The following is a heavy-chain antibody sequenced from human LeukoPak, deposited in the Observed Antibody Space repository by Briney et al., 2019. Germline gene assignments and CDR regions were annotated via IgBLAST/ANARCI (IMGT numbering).Heavy chain of an antibody. Sequence: GGSLRLSCAASGFTFSNYCMNWVRQAPGKGLEWVSYISSSGSTIYYADSVKGRFTISRDNSKNTLYLQMNSLRAEDTAVYYCARDIVVWSVAGPYYYYYGMDVWGQGTTVIVSS. CDR1: GFTFSNYC. J-gene: IGHJ6*02. CDR3: ARDIVVWSVAGPYYYYYGMDV. D-gene: IGHD6-19*01. V-gene: IGHV3-48*01. CDR2: ISSSGSTI.